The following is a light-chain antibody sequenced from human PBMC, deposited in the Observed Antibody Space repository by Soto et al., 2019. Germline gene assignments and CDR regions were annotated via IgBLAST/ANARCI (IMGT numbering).Light chain of an antibody. J-gene: IGKJ2*01. CDR2: DVS. V-gene: IGKV1-5*01. CDR1: QSISGF. CDR3: QQYDTFPNT. Sequence: DIQMTQSPSTLSASIGGRVTITCRASQSISGFLAWYQQKPGKAPKLLVYDVSNLQSGVPSRFSGSGSGTAFTLTISSLQPDDSATYYCQQYDTFPNTFGQGTKLEIK.